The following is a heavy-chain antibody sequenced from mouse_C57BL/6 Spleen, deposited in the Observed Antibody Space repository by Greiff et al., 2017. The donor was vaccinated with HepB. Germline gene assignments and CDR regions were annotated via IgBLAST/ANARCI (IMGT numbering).Heavy chain of an antibody. J-gene: IGHJ2*01. Sequence: EVQLQQSGPELVKPGASVKISCKASGYTFTDYYMNWVKQSHGKSLEWIGDINPNNGGTSYNQKFKGKATLTVDKSSSTAYMELRSLTSEDSAVYYCARSGGYYGSSYGADYFDYWGQGTTLTVSS. CDR1: GYTFTDYY. CDR2: INPNNGGT. V-gene: IGHV1-26*01. D-gene: IGHD1-1*01. CDR3: ARSGGYYGSSYGADYFDY.